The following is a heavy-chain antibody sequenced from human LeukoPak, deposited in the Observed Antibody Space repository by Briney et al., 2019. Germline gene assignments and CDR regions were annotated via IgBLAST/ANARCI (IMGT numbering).Heavy chain of an antibody. CDR2: IWYDGSNK. V-gene: IGHV3-33*06. J-gene: IGHJ4*02. D-gene: IGHD2-15*01. CDR1: GFTFSSYG. CDR3: AKDVGYCSGGSCYASYYFDY. Sequence: GGSLRLSCAASGFTFSSYGMHWVRKAPGKGLEWVAVIWYDGSNKYYADSVKGRFTISRDNSKNTLYLQMNSLRAEDTAVYYCAKDVGYCSGGSCYASYYFDYWGQGTLVTVSS.